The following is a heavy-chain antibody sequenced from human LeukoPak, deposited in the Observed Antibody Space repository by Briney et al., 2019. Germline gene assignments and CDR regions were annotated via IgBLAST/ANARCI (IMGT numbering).Heavy chain of an antibody. Sequence: GGSLRLSYAASGLTFSRYGMHWVRQAPGKGLEWVTAISYDGSNKYYADSVKGRFTISRDNSKNTLYVQMNSLRAEDTAVYYCAKEGYSRGYYSYYYMDVWGKGTTVTVSS. CDR1: GLTFSRYG. V-gene: IGHV3-30*04. CDR3: AKEGYSRGYYSYYYMDV. D-gene: IGHD6-13*01. J-gene: IGHJ6*03. CDR2: ISYDGSNK.